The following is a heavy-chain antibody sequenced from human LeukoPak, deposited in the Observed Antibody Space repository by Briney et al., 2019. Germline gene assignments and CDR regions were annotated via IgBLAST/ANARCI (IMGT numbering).Heavy chain of an antibody. Sequence: GGTLRLSCAASGFTFSSYWMSWVRKPPGKGLEWVANIKQDGSEKYYVDSVKGRFTISRDNAKNSLYLQMNGLRAEDTAVYYCARETDLYYFGYWGQGTLVTVSS. J-gene: IGHJ4*02. CDR1: GFTFSSYW. CDR2: IKQDGSEK. V-gene: IGHV3-7*01. CDR3: ARETDLYYFGY.